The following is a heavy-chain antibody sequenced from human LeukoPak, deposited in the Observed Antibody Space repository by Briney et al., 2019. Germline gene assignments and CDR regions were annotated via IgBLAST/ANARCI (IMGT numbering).Heavy chain of an antibody. D-gene: IGHD4-17*01. J-gene: IGHJ4*02. CDR1: GGSISGCGYC. V-gene: IGHV4-31*03. Sequence: ASQTLSLTCTVSGGSISGCGYCWSWNPQRTGQGLEWNGYIYYSGSTYSYPSLKSRVTISIATTKNQFSLKLSSVTAAATAVYYCASVRYGDFVVYFDYWGQGALVSLSS. CDR2: IYYSGST. CDR3: ASVRYGDFVVYFDY.